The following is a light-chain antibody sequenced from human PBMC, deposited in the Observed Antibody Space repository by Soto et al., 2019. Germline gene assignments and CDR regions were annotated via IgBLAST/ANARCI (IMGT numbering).Light chain of an antibody. CDR2: GAS. CDR1: QSVSSN. V-gene: IGKV3-15*01. Sequence: EIVMTQSPATLSVSPGERATLSCRASQSVSSNLVWYQQKRGQAPRLLIYGASTRATGIPARFSGSGSGTEFTLTISSLQSEDFAVYYCQQYNNWPPTFGKGNKLEIK. J-gene: IGKJ2*01. CDR3: QQYNNWPPT.